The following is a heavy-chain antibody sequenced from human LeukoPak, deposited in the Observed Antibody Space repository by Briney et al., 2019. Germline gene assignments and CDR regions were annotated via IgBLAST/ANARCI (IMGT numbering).Heavy chain of an antibody. J-gene: IGHJ4*02. Sequence: GASVKVSCKASGYTFTGYYMHWVRQAPGQGLEWMGWINPNSGGTNYAQKFQGRVTMTRNTSISTAYMELSSLRSEDTAVYYCARVAVTPGTGIDYWGQGTLVTVSS. V-gene: IGHV1-2*02. D-gene: IGHD6-19*01. CDR2: INPNSGGT. CDR1: GYTFTGYY. CDR3: ARVAVTPGTGIDY.